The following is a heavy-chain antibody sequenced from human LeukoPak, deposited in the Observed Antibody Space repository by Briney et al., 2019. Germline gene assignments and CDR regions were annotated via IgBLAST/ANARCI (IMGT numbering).Heavy chain of an antibody. CDR3: ARASHWNAPDY. CDR2: IIPIFGTA. CDR1: GGTFSSYA. J-gene: IGHJ4*02. V-gene: IGHV1-69*13. D-gene: IGHD1-1*01. Sequence: ASVKVSCKSSGGTFSSYAISWVRQAPGQRLEWMGGIIPIFGTANYAQKFQCRVTITADESTSTAYMELSSLRSEDTAVYYCARASHWNAPDYWGQGTLVTVSS.